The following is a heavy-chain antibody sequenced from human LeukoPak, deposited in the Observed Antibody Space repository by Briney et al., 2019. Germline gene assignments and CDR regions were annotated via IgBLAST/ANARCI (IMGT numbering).Heavy chain of an antibody. Sequence: SETLSLTCAVYGGSFSGYYWSWIRQPPGKGLEWIGHIYYSGSTYYNPSLKSRLTMSVDTSKTQFSLKLSSVTAADTAVYYCARLDYGDYYFDSWGQGTLVTVSS. CDR1: GGSFSGYY. J-gene: IGHJ4*02. CDR3: ARLDYGDYYFDS. CDR2: IYYSGST. D-gene: IGHD4-17*01. V-gene: IGHV4-34*10.